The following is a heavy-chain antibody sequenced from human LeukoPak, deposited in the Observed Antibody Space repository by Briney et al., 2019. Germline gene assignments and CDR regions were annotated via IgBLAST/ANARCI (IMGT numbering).Heavy chain of an antibody. Sequence: NPSETLSLTCTVSGGSISSYYWSWIRQPPGKGLEWIGYIYYSGSTNYNPSLKSRVTISVDTSKNKFSLKLSSVTAADTAVYYCARDGELPGRFDYWGQGTLVTVSS. V-gene: IGHV4-59*01. D-gene: IGHD1-7*01. CDR3: ARDGELPGRFDY. CDR1: GGSISSYY. J-gene: IGHJ4*02. CDR2: IYYSGST.